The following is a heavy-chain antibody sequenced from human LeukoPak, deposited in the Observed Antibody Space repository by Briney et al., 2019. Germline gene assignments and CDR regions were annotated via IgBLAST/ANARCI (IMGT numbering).Heavy chain of an antibody. CDR3: LVAAAALGSQH. D-gene: IGHD6-13*01. CDR1: GGSFTGLY. J-gene: IGHJ1*01. Sequence: SDTLSLTCDVNGGSFTGLYWNWIRQPPGKGLEWIGEINHSGSTSYNPSVKSRATISVDTSRNQFSLKLSSMTAADTAVYYCLVAAAALGSQHWGQGTLVTVSS. V-gene: IGHV4-34*01. CDR2: INHSGST.